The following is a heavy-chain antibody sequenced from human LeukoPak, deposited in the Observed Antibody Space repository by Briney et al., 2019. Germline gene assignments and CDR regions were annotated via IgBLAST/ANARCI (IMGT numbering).Heavy chain of an antibody. CDR1: GFTFEDFA. CDR2: ISWDGGTS. Sequence: GGSLRLSCAASGFTFEDFAMHWVRQAPGKGLEWVSLISWDGGTSYYADSVKGRFTISRDNTINSLYLQMNSLRTEDTALYYCVKALYSSSWYNPSDYWGQGTLVSVSS. J-gene: IGHJ4*02. V-gene: IGHV3-43D*03. CDR3: VKALYSSSWYNPSDY. D-gene: IGHD6-13*01.